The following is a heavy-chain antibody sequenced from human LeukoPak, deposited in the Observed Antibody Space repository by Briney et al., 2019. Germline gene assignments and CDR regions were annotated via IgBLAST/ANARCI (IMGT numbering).Heavy chain of an antibody. CDR1: GGSFSGYY. D-gene: IGHD3-16*02. CDR2: INHSGST. CDR3: ARNYDYVWGSYRHPFDY. J-gene: IGHJ4*02. Sequence: PSETLSLTCAVYGGSFSGYYWSWIRQPPGKGLEWIGEINHSGSTNYNPSLKSRVTISVDTSKNQFSLKLSSVTAADTAVYYCARNYDYVWGSYRHPFDYWGQGTLVTVSS. V-gene: IGHV4-34*01.